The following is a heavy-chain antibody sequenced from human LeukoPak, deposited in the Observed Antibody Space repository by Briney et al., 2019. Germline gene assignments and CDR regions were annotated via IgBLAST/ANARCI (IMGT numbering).Heavy chain of an antibody. V-gene: IGHV1-2*02. CDR1: GYTFTGYY. CDR2: INPNSGGT. D-gene: IGHD6-6*01. J-gene: IGHJ4*02. Sequence: GASVKVSCKASGYTFTGYYMHWVRQAPGQGLEWMGWINPNSGGTNYAQRFQGRVTMTRDTSISTAYMELSGLRSDDTAVYYCARVTYRSSVMGDDYWGQGTLVTVSS. CDR3: ARVTYRSSVMGDDY.